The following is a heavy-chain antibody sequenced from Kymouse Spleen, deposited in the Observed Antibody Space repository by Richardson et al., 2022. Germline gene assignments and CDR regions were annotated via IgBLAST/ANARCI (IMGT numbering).Heavy chain of an antibody. J-gene: IGHJ4*02. CDR1: GGSISSSSYY. Sequence: QLQLQESGPGLVKPSETLSLTCTVSGGSISSSSYYWGWIRQPPGKGLEWIGSIYYSGSTYYNPSLKSRVTISVDTSKNQFSLKLSSVTAADTAVYYCARLRITGTTFDYWGQGTLVTVSS. D-gene: IGHD1-7*01. V-gene: IGHV4-39*01. CDR2: IYYSGST. CDR3: ARLRITGTTFDY.